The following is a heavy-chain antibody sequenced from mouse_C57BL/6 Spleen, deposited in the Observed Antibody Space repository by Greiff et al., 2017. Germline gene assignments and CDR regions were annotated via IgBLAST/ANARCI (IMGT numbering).Heavy chain of an antibody. Sequence: EVQVVESGGDLVKPGGSLKLSCAASGFTFSSYGMSWVRQTPDKRLEWVATISSGGSYTYYPDSVKGRFTISRDNAKNTLYLQMSSLKSEDTAMYYCARKGYYGSSYTWFAYWGQGTLVTVSA. CDR1: GFTFSSYG. J-gene: IGHJ3*01. D-gene: IGHD1-1*01. CDR3: ARKGYYGSSYTWFAY. CDR2: ISSGGSYT. V-gene: IGHV5-6*01.